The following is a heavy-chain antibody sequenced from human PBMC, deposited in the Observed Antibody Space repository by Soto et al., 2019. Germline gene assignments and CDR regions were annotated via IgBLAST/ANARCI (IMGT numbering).Heavy chain of an antibody. D-gene: IGHD1-26*01. J-gene: IGHJ6*01. Sequence: GSLRLSCSFSGFTSDDYDYGVTWVRQAPGKGLEWLGLIAGKTHGGTTQYAASVKGRFTMSSDDSKVVAYLQMRDLGIDDTAIYFRSRDGAYYGLDDWG. CDR1: GFTSDDYDYG. CDR2: IAGKTHGGTT. V-gene: IGHV3-49*04. CDR3: SRDGAYYGLDD.